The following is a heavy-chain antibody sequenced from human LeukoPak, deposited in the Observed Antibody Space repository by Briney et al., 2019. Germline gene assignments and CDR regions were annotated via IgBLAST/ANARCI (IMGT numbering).Heavy chain of an antibody. CDR2: INRSGST. D-gene: IGHD2-2*02. CDR1: GGSFSGYY. J-gene: IGHJ6*03. CDR3: ARQLMRIVVVPAAIPSSRRTYYMDV. V-gene: IGHV4-34*01. Sequence: SETLSLTCAVYGGSFSGYYWSWIRQPPGKGLEWIGEINRSGSTNYNPSLKSRVTISVDTSKNQFSLKLSSVTAADTAVYYCARQLMRIVVVPAAIPSSRRTYYMDVWGKGTTVTVSS.